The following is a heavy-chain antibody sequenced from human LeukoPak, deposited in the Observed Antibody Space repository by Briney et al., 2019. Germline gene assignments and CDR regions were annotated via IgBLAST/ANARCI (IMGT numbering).Heavy chain of an antibody. Sequence: ASVKVSCKASGYTFTGYYMHWVRQAPGQGLEWMGWINPNSGGTNYAQKFQGRVTMTRDTSISTAYMELSRLRSDDTAVYYCAREGTYYDFWSGSYWFDPWGQGTLVTVSS. J-gene: IGHJ5*02. D-gene: IGHD3-3*01. CDR1: GYTFTGYY. CDR3: AREGTYYDFWSGSYWFDP. CDR2: INPNSGGT. V-gene: IGHV1-2*02.